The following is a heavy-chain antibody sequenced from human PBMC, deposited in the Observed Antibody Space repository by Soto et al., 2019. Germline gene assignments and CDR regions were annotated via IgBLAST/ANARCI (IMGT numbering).Heavy chain of an antibody. CDR2: INHSGST. Sequence: QVQLQQWGAGLLKPSETLSLTCAVYGGSFSGYYWSWIRQPPGKGLEWIGEINHSGSTNYNPSPKSRVNISVGTSKDPFFPKLSSVTGADTAVYYCARGLSIFGVVEPWGQGTLVTVSS. CDR1: GGSFSGYY. D-gene: IGHD3-3*01. CDR3: ARGLSIFGVVEP. V-gene: IGHV4-34*01. J-gene: IGHJ5*02.